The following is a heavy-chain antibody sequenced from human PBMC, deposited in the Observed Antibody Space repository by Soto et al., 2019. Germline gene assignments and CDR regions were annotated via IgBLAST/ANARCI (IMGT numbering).Heavy chain of an antibody. CDR1: GGTFSGYA. CDR3: ASGNPTYVRRFFEWDLKSPSYHYGMDA. J-gene: IGHJ6*02. V-gene: IGHV1-69*13. CDR2: IIPIFGTA. Sequence: SVKVSCKASGGTFSGYAISWVRQAPGQGLEWMGGIIPIFGTANYAQKFQGRVTITADESTSTAYMELSSLRSEDTAVYYCASGNPTYVRRFFEWDLKSPSYHYGMDAWGQGTTVTVSS. D-gene: IGHD3-3*01.